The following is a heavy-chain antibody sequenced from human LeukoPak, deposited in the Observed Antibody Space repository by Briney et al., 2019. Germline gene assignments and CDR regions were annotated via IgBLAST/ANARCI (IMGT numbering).Heavy chain of an antibody. CDR3: ARDSGTPGMNYYYYYGMDV. V-gene: IGHV3-30-3*01. Sequence: PGGSLRLSCAASGFTFSSYAMHWVRQAPGKGLEWVAVISYDGSNKYYADSVKGRFTISRDNSKNTLYLQMNSLRAEDTAVYYCARDSGTPGMNYYYYYGMDVWGKGTTVTVSS. CDR2: ISYDGSNK. J-gene: IGHJ6*04. CDR1: GFTFSSYA. D-gene: IGHD1-7*01.